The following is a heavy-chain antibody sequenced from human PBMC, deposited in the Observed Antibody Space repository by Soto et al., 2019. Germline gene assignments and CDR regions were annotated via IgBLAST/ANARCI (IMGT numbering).Heavy chain of an antibody. Sequence: QVQLVQSGPQVKKPGSSVKVSCKASGGTLNTYTISWVRQAPRQGFEWMGRIIPALGIPNYAQKFQGRVTMTADKSTNTAYMELPSLRSDDTAIYYCMSHSASGTNDNYFDPWGQGTLVTVSS. CDR1: GGTLNTYT. D-gene: IGHD3-10*01. CDR3: MSHSASGTNDNYFDP. V-gene: IGHV1-69*02. CDR2: IIPALGIP. J-gene: IGHJ5*02.